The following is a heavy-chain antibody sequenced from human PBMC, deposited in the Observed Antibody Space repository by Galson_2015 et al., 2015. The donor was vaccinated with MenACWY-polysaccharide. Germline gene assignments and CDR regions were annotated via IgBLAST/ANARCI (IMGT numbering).Heavy chain of an antibody. CDR3: AKQSAVAGSGIDY. CDR1: GFTFSSYA. J-gene: IGHJ4*02. CDR2: ISGSGGDT. V-gene: IGHV3-23*01. Sequence: SLRLSCAASGFTFSSYAMSWVRQAPGKGLEWVSTISGSGGDTYYADSVKGRFTISRDNSKNTLYLQMNSLRAEDTAVYYCAKQSAVAGSGIDYWGQGTLVTVSS. D-gene: IGHD6-19*01.